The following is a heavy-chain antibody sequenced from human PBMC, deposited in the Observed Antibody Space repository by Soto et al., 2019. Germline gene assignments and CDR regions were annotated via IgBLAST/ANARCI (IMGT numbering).Heavy chain of an antibody. CDR1: EFTFSSSW. J-gene: IGHJ4*02. CDR3: VTGWADY. Sequence: EVHLVESGGGLVQPGGSLRLSCVVSEFTFSSSWMHWVRQGPGKGLVWVSRINSDGSSTNYADSVKGRFNTSRDNDKNMMYLQRNSLRDEYTALYYCVTGWADYWFQVTLVTVSS. V-gene: IGHV3-74*01. CDR2: INSDGSST. D-gene: IGHD1-26*01.